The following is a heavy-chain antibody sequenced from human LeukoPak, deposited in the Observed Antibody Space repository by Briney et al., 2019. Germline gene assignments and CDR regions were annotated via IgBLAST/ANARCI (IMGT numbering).Heavy chain of an antibody. J-gene: IGHJ4*02. CDR1: GFTFSSYS. CDR3: ARVISCGGDCYYFDY. D-gene: IGHD2-21*02. V-gene: IGHV3-21*01. CDR2: ISSSSSYI. Sequence: GGSLRLSCAASGFTFSSYSMNWVRQAPGKGLEWVSSISSSSSYIYYADSVKGRFTISRDNAKNSLYLQMNSLRAEDTAVYYCARVISCGGDCYYFDYWGQGTLVTVSS.